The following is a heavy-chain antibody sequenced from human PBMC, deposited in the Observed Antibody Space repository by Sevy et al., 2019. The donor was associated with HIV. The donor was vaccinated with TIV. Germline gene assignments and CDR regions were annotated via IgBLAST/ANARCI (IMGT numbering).Heavy chain of an antibody. J-gene: IGHJ4*02. CDR1: GFTFSSYR. CDR2: ISSISAYI. V-gene: IGHV3-21*01. CDR3: ARAVLEISTWRSDY. Sequence: GGSLRLSCAASGFTFSSYRMTWVRQAPGKGLEWVSCISSISAYINYADSVKGRFTISRDNAKNLLYLQMDSLRAEDTAVYYCARAVLEISTWRSDYWGQGTLVTVSS. D-gene: IGHD1-1*01.